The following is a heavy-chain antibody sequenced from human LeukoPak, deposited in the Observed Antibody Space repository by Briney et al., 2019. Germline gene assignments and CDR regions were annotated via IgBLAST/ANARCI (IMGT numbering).Heavy chain of an antibody. Sequence: PSETLSLTCTVSGGSISSGDYYWSWIRQPPGKGLEWIGYIYYSGSTYYNPSLKSRVTISVDTSKNQFSLKLSSVTAADTAVYYCARGGRVVVPAAMVYSNWFDPWGQGTLVTVSS. CDR2: IYYSGST. CDR1: GGSISSGDYY. CDR3: ARGGRVVVPAAMVYSNWFDP. J-gene: IGHJ5*02. V-gene: IGHV4-30-4*08. D-gene: IGHD2-2*01.